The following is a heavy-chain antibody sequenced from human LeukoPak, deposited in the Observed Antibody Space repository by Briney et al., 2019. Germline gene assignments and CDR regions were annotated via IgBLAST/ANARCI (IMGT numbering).Heavy chain of an antibody. J-gene: IGHJ4*02. Sequence: PSETLSLTCAVYGGSFSGYYWSWIRQPPGKGLEWIGEINHSGSTNYNPSLKSRVTISVDTSKNQFSLKLSSVTAADTAVYYCARESITIFGVVISRKYYFDYWGQGTLVTVSS. V-gene: IGHV4-34*01. CDR3: ARESITIFGVVISRKYYFDY. CDR1: GGSFSGYY. CDR2: INHSGST. D-gene: IGHD3-3*01.